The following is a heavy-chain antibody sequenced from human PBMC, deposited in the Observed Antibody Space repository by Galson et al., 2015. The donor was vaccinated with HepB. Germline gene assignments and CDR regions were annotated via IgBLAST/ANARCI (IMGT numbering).Heavy chain of an antibody. CDR1: GFTFSSYW. V-gene: IGHV3-7*03. Sequence: SLRLSCAASGFTFSSYWMSWVRQAPGKGLEWVANIKQDGSEKYYVDSVKGRFTISRDNAKNSLYLQMNSLRAEDTAVYYCARDCTTGVCSFDYWGQGTLVTVSS. CDR3: ARDCTTGVCSFDY. D-gene: IGHD2-8*01. CDR2: IKQDGSEK. J-gene: IGHJ4*02.